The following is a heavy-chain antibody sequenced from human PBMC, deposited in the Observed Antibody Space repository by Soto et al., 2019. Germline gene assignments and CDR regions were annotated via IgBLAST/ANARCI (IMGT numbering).Heavy chain of an antibody. CDR3: AESIAVAGTMSYFQH. V-gene: IGHV1-69*02. Sequence: SVKVSCKASGGTFSSYTISWVRQAPGQGLEWMGRIIPILGIANYAQKFQGRVTITADKSTSTAYMELSSLRSEDTAVYYCAESIAVAGTMSYFQHWGQGTLVTVSS. CDR2: IIPILGIA. D-gene: IGHD6-19*01. J-gene: IGHJ1*01. CDR1: GGTFSSYT.